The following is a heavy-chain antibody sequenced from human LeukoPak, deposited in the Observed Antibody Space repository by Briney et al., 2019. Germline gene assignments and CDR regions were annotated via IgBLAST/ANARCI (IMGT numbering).Heavy chain of an antibody. CDR3: ASGNSPAFDI. Sequence: KPGGSLRLSCAASGFTFSSYAMSWIRQHPGKGLEWIGYIYYSGSTYYNPSLKSRVTISVDTSKNQFSLKLSSVTAADTAVYYCASGNSPAFDIWGQGTMVTVSS. J-gene: IGHJ3*02. CDR2: IYYSGST. V-gene: IGHV4-31*02. D-gene: IGHD4-23*01. CDR1: GFTFSSYA.